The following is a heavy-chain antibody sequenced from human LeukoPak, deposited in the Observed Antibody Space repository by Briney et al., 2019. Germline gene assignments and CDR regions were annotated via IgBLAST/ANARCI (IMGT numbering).Heavy chain of an antibody. CDR3: ARVGLRLWYYYMDV. CDR1: GFTFSSYS. V-gene: IGHV3-48*01. J-gene: IGHJ6*03. D-gene: IGHD5-18*01. Sequence: PGGSLRLSCAASGFTFSSYSMNWVRQAPGKGLEWVSYISSSSSTIYYADSVKGRFTISRDNAKNSLYLQMNSLSAEDTAVYYCARVGLRLWYYYMDVWGKGTTVTVSS. CDR2: ISSSSSTI.